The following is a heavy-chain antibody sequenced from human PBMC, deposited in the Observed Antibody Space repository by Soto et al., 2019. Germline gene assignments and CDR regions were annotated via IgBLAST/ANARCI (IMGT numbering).Heavy chain of an antibody. CDR1: AFTFSSFS. Sequence: GGSLRLSCAASAFTFSSFSMNWVRQAPGKGLEWVSSISSSSSYIYYADSVKGRFTISRDNAKNSLYLQMNSLRAEDTAVFYCARDFSYAGSSPNFDYWGHGTLVTVSS. CDR3: ARDFSYAGSSPNFDY. D-gene: IGHD3-16*01. V-gene: IGHV3-21*01. J-gene: IGHJ4*01. CDR2: ISSSSSYI.